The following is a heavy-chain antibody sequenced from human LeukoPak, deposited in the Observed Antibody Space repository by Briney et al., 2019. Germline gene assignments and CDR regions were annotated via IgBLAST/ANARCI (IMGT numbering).Heavy chain of an antibody. J-gene: IGHJ4*02. CDR2: IYYSGTA. Sequence: SETLSLTCAVYGGSFSGYYWSWIRQTPGKGLEWIGSIYYSGTAYHNPSLKSRVTISVDTSKNQFSLKLNSVTAADTAVYYCARSGDYGFDYWGQGTLVTVSS. V-gene: IGHV4-34*01. D-gene: IGHD4-17*01. CDR3: ARSGDYGFDY. CDR1: GGSFSGYY.